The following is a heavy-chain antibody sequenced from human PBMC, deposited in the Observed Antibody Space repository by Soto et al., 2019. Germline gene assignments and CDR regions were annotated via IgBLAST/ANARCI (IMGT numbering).Heavy chain of an antibody. V-gene: IGHV2-26*01. CDR2: IFSNDEK. CDR3: ARIIISSGWNAGYNWFDP. D-gene: IGHD6-19*01. Sequence: SGPTLVNPTETLTLTCTVSGFSLSNARMGVSWIRQPPGKALEWLAHIFSNDEKSYSTSLKSRLTISKDTSKSQVVLTMTNMDPVDTATYYCARIIISSGWNAGYNWFDPWGQGTLVTVPQ. CDR1: GFSLSNARMG. J-gene: IGHJ5*02.